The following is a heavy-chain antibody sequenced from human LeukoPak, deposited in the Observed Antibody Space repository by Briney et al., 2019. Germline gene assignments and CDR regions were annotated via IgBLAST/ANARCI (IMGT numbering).Heavy chain of an antibody. Sequence: SETLSLTCTVSGGSISSYYWSWIRQPAGKGLEWIGRIYTSGSTNYNPSLKSRVTISADTSKNQFSLKLISVTAADTAVYYCASTYCSSTSCRHNWFDPWGQGTLVTVSS. V-gene: IGHV4-4*07. CDR1: GGSISSYY. CDR3: ASTYCSSTSCRHNWFDP. D-gene: IGHD2-2*01. CDR2: IYTSGST. J-gene: IGHJ5*02.